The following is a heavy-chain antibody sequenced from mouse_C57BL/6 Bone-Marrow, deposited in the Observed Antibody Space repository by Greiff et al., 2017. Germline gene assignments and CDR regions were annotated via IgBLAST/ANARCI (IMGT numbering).Heavy chain of an antibody. CDR3: ARRGGSSSEGYFDV. D-gene: IGHD1-1*01. Sequence: VQLQQSGAELVKPGASVKISCKASGYAFSSYWMNWVKQRPGKGLEWLGQIYPGDGDTNYNGKFKGKATLTADKSSSTAYMQLSSLTSEDSAVYVCARRGGSSSEGYFDVWGTGTTVTVSS. CDR2: IYPGDGDT. V-gene: IGHV1-80*01. CDR1: GYAFSSYW. J-gene: IGHJ1*03.